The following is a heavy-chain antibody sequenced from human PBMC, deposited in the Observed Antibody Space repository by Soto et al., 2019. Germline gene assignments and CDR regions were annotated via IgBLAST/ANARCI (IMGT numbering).Heavy chain of an antibody. V-gene: IGHV3-30-3*01. CDR3: ARPLWRDDYNWGYFDL. CDR2: ISYAGSNK. Sequence: QVQLVESGGGVVQPGRSLRLSCAASGFTFSSYALHWVRQVPGKGLEWVAVISYAGSNKYYADSVKGRFTISIDNSKNTLYLQMNSLRTEDTAVYYCARPLWRDDYNWGYFDLWGRGTLVTVSS. CDR1: GFTFSSYA. D-gene: IGHD4-4*01. J-gene: IGHJ2*01.